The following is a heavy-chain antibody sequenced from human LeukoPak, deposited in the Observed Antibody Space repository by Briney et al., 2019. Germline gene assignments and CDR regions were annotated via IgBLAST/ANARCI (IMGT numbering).Heavy chain of an antibody. D-gene: IGHD3-16*01. Sequence: GSSVKVSCKASGGTFSSYAISWVRQAPGQRLEWMGGIIPIFGTANYAQKFQGRVTITADESTSTAYMELSSLRSEDTAVYYCARVFWDYAYYYYMDVWGKGTTVTVSS. J-gene: IGHJ6*03. V-gene: IGHV1-69*01. CDR1: GGTFSSYA. CDR3: ARVFWDYAYYYYMDV. CDR2: IIPIFGTA.